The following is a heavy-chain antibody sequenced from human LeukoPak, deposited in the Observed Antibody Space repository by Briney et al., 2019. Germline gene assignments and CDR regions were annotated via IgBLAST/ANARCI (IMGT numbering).Heavy chain of an antibody. D-gene: IGHD2-15*01. J-gene: IGHJ4*02. CDR3: ARDQRYCSGGSCYYGIFDY. CDR1: GYTFTSSG. CDR2: ISAYNGNT. V-gene: IGHV1-18*01. Sequence: ASVKVSCKASGYTFTSSGISWVRQAPGQGLEWMGWISAYNGNTNYAQKLQGRVTMTTDTSTSTAYMELRSLRSDDTAVYYCARDQRYCSGGSCYYGIFDYWGQGTLVAVSS.